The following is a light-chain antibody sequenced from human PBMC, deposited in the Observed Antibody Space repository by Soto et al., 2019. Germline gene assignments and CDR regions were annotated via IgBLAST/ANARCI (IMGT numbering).Light chain of an antibody. V-gene: IGLV2-14*01. CDR2: DVS. Sequence: QSVLTQPASVSGSPGQSITISCTGTSSDVGDYNYVSWYQQHPGKAPKLMIYDVSNRPSGVSNRFSGSKSGSTASLTISGLQAEYEADYYCSSYTSSTTRVFGTGTKLTVL. J-gene: IGLJ1*01. CDR3: SSYTSSTTRV. CDR1: SSDVGDYNY.